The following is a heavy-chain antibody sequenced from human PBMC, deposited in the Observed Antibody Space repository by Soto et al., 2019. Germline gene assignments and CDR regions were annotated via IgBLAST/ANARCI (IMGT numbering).Heavy chain of an antibody. Sequence: HVQLVESGGGVVEPGRSLRLSCAASGFTFSSYGMHWVRQAPGKGLEWVAVIWYDGSNKYYADSVKGRFTISRDNSKNTLYLQMNSLRAEDTAVYYCARAGGYDWFDYWGQGTLVTVSS. D-gene: IGHD5-12*01. J-gene: IGHJ4*02. CDR3: ARAGGYDWFDY. CDR1: GFTFSSYG. CDR2: IWYDGSNK. V-gene: IGHV3-33*01.